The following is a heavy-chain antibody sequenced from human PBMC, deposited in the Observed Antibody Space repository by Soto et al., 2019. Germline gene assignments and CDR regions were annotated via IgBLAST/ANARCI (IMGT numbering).Heavy chain of an antibody. V-gene: IGHV3-23*01. J-gene: IGHJ3*02. CDR3: AKVTDCGPSRCDDGIDI. CDR1: GFTFGSYS. CDR2: ISGSGGAT. D-gene: IGHD2-21*01. Sequence: VQLLESGGGLAQPGGSLRLSCAASGFTFGSYSMNWVRQAPGKGLEWVSIISGSGGATFYADSVKGRFTISRDNSKKRVFLQMDSLRADDTAVYYCAKVTDCGPSRCDDGIDIWGHGTMVSVS.